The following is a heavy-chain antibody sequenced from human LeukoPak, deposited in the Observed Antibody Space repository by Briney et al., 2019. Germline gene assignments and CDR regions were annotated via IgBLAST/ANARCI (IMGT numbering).Heavy chain of an antibody. V-gene: IGHV5-51*01. CDR3: ARLLGYTSSWYGAP. J-gene: IGHJ5*02. CDR2: IYPGDSDT. Sequence: GDSLKISFKASGYIFTNYWIGWVRQMPGKGLEWMGIIYPGDSDTRYTPSFQGQVTISADKSINTAYLQWTSLKASDTAIYYCARLLGYTSSWYGAPWGQGTLVTVSS. D-gene: IGHD2-2*01. CDR1: GYIFTNYW.